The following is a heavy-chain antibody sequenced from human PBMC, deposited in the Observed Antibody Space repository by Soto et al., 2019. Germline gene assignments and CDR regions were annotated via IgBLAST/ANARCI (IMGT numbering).Heavy chain of an antibody. D-gene: IGHD1-26*01. J-gene: IGHJ4*02. CDR2: ISYDGSNK. Sequence: GGSLRLSCAASGFTFRSHAMNWVRQAPGKGLEWVAVISYDGSNKYYADSVKGRFTISRDNSKNTLYLQMNSLRAEDTAVYYCAKGGLSGSYLDYWGQGTLVTVS. V-gene: IGHV3-30*18. CDR1: GFTFRSHA. CDR3: AKGGLSGSYLDY.